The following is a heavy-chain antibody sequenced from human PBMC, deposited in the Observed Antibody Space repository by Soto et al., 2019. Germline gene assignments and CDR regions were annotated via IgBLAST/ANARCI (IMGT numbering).Heavy chain of an antibody. Sequence: EVQLVESGGGLVLPGGSLRLAYAASEFSVSDNYMNWVRQAPGKGLEWVAVIFSGGSTNYADSVKGRFTISRLKSENTLYLQMSGLRPEDTAVYFCKSRDYWGRGTLVTVSS. CDR3: KSRDY. J-gene: IGHJ4*02. CDR1: EFSVSDNY. V-gene: IGHV3-53*04. CDR2: IFSGGST.